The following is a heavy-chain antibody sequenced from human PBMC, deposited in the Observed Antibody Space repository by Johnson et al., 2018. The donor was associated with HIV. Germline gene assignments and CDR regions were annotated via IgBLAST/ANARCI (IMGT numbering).Heavy chain of an antibody. Sequence: VQLVESGGGLVQPRGSLRLSCAASGFTFSSYGMHWVRQAPGKGLECVAVISYDGSNKYYSDSVKGRFTISRDNSKNTLYLQMNSLRAEDTAVYYCAKIRITMIVVVEGVDAFDIWGQGTMVTVSS. J-gene: IGHJ3*02. D-gene: IGHD3-22*01. CDR2: ISYDGSNK. CDR1: GFTFSSYG. CDR3: AKIRITMIVVVEGVDAFDI. V-gene: IGHV3-30*18.